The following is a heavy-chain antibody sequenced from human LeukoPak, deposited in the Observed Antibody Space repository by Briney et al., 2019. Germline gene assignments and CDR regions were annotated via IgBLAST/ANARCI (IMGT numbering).Heavy chain of an antibody. CDR1: GGTFSSCA. D-gene: IGHD7-27*01. J-gene: IGHJ4*02. V-gene: IGHV1-69*05. CDR3: ARDGKLTGAPYFDY. Sequence: ASVKVSCKASGGTFSSCAISWVRQAPGQGLEWMGRIIPIFGTANYAQKFQGRVTITTDESTSTAYIELSSLRSEDTAVYYCARDGKLTGAPYFDYWGQGTLVTVSS. CDR2: IIPIFGTA.